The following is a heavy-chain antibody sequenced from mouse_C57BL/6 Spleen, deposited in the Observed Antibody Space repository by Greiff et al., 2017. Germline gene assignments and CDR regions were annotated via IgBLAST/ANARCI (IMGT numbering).Heavy chain of an antibody. CDR3: ALDSSGFDY. D-gene: IGHD3-2*02. CDR2: IDPSDSYT. Sequence: QVQLQQPGAELVKPGASVKLSCKASDYTFTSYWMQWVKQRPGQGLEWIGEIDPSDSYTNYNQKFKGKATLTVDTSSSTAYMQLSSLTSEDSAVYYCALDSSGFDYWGQGTTLTVSS. V-gene: IGHV1-50*01. J-gene: IGHJ2*01. CDR1: DYTFTSYW.